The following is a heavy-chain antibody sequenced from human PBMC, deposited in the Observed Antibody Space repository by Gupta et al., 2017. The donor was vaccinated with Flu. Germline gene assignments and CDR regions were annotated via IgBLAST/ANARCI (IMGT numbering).Heavy chain of an antibody. V-gene: IGHV3-9*01. Sequence: EVQLVESGGGLVQPGRSLRLSCAASGFTFDDYAMHWVRQAPGKGLEWVSGISWNSGSIGYADSVKGRFTISRDNAKNSLYLQMNSLRAEDTALYYCAKDPGATGDYFFDYLGQGTLVTVSS. CDR3: AKDPGATGDYFFDY. CDR1: GFTFDDYA. J-gene: IGHJ4*02. D-gene: IGHD7-27*01. CDR2: ISWNSGSI.